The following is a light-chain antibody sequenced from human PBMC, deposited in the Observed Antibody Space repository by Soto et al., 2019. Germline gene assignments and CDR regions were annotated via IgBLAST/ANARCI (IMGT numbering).Light chain of an antibody. J-gene: IGKJ1*01. CDR3: QQYNSYSRT. CDR1: ESVSSN. CDR2: GTS. V-gene: IGKV3-15*01. Sequence: EIVMTQSPATLSASPGERATLSCRASESVSSNLAWYQQIPGQAPRLLIYGTSTRATGVPARFSGSRSGTDFTLTISSLQSEDFATYYCQQYNSYSRTFGQGTKVEIK.